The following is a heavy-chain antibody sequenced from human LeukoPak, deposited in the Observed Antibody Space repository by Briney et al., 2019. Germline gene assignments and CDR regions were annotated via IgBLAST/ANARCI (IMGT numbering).Heavy chain of an antibody. D-gene: IGHD3-9*01. J-gene: IGHJ4*02. CDR2: IYTSGST. CDR3: ARNDILTGYCFDY. Sequence: PSETLSLTCTVSGGSISSGSYFWSWIRQPAGKGLEWIGRIYTSGSTNYNPSLKSRVTISVDTSKNQFSLKSSSVTAADTAVYYCARNDILTGYCFDYWGQGTLVTVSS. CDR1: GGSISSGSYF. V-gene: IGHV4-61*02.